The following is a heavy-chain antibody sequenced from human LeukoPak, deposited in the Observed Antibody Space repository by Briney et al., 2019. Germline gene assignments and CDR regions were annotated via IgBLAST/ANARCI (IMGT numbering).Heavy chain of an antibody. J-gene: IGHJ3*02. CDR2: IYTSGST. V-gene: IGHV4-4*07. D-gene: IGHD3-22*01. Sequence: SETLSLTCTVSGGSISSYYWSWIRQPAGKGLEWIGRIYTSGSTNYNPSLKSRVTISVDTPKNQFSLKLSSVTAADTAVYYCAADYYDSSGYYYVGAFDIWGQGTMVTVSS. CDR1: GGSISSYY. CDR3: AADYYDSSGYYYVGAFDI.